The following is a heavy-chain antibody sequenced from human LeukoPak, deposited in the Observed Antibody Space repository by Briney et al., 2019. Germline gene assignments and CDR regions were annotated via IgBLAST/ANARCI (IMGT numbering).Heavy chain of an antibody. Sequence: SVKVSCKASGGTFSSYAISWVRQAPGQGLEWMGGIIPIFGTASYAQKFQGRVTITADESTSTAYMELSSLRSEDTAVYYCARVYERSSSGYYYESWGAFDIWGQGTMVTVSS. J-gene: IGHJ3*02. CDR3: ARVYERSSSGYYYESWGAFDI. V-gene: IGHV1-69*01. D-gene: IGHD3-22*01. CDR2: IIPIFGTA. CDR1: GGTFSSYA.